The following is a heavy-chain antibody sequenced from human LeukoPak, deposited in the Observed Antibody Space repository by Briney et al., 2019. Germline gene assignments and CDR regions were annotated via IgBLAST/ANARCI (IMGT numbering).Heavy chain of an antibody. V-gene: IGHV1-69*05. CDR2: IIPIFGTA. Sequence: ASVKVSCKASGGTFSSYAISWVRQAPGQELEWMGGIIPIFGTANYAQKFQGRVTITTDESTSTAYMELSSLRSEDTAVYYCASYYYGSGSYDYWGQGTLVTVSS. D-gene: IGHD3-10*01. CDR1: GGTFSSYA. J-gene: IGHJ4*02. CDR3: ASYYYGSGSYDY.